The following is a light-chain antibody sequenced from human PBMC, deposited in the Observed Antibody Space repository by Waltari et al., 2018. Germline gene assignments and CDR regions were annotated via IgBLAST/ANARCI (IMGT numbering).Light chain of an antibody. J-gene: IGLJ3*02. Sequence: QSVLTQPPSVSGAPGQTVTISCAGSSSNIGAGYDVHWYQQLPGAAPTLPIYAYSSRPSGVPDRFYGSKSGTSASLAINGLQPEDEADYYCQSYDSALSAVFGGGTKVTVL. CDR2: AYS. CDR1: SSNIGAGYD. V-gene: IGLV1-40*01. CDR3: QSYDSALSAV.